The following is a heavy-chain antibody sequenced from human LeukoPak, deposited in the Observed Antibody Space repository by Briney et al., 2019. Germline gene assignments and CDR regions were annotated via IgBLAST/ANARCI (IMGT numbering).Heavy chain of an antibody. CDR3: ARDPSYSENLDY. V-gene: IGHV3-74*01. J-gene: IGHJ4*02. D-gene: IGHD1-26*01. CDR2: INSDGSSI. Sequence: PGGSLRLSCAASGFTFSSYWMHWVRQAPGKGLVWVSRINSDGSSITYADSVKGRFTISRDNAKNTLYLQMNSLRAEDTAVYYCARDPSYSENLDYWGQGTLVTVSS. CDR1: GFTFSSYW.